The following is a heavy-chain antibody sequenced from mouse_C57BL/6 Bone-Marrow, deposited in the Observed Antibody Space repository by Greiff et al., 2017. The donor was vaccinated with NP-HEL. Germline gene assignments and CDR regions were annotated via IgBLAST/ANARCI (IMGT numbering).Heavy chain of an antibody. J-gene: IGHJ2*01. D-gene: IGHD1-1*01. Sequence: VQLQQSGAELVRPGASVKLSCTASGFNIKDDYMHWVKQRPEQGLEWIGWIDPENGDTEYASKFQGKATITADTSSNTAYLQLSSLTSEDTAVYYCTRVGSSYDYWGQGTILTVSS. V-gene: IGHV14-4*01. CDR3: TRVGSSYDY. CDR1: GFNIKDDY. CDR2: IDPENGDT.